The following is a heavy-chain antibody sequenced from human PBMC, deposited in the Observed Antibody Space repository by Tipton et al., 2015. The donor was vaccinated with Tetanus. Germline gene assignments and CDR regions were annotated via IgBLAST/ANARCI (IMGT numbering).Heavy chain of an antibody. CDR2: MNPNSGNT. Sequence: QSGPEVKKPGASVKVSCKASGYTFTSYDINWVRQATGQGLEWMGWMNPNSGNTGYAQKFQGRVTMTRNTSISTAYMELSSLRSEDTAVYYCARGLELRPFFYYCYGMDVWGQGTTVTVSS. CDR1: GYTFTSYD. V-gene: IGHV1-8*01. CDR3: ARGLELRPFFYYCYGMDV. D-gene: IGHD1-26*01. J-gene: IGHJ6*02.